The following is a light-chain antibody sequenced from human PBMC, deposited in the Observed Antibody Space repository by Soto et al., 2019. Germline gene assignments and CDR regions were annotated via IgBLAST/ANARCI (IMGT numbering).Light chain of an antibody. Sequence: QSVLTQPASVSGSPGQSITISCTGTSSDVGSYNYVSWYQQHPGKAPKLMIYDVSNRPSGVSNRFSGSKSGNTASLTISGLQAEHEADYYCSSYTSSSSYVFGTGTKLTVL. J-gene: IGLJ1*01. V-gene: IGLV2-14*01. CDR2: DVS. CDR1: SSDVGSYNY. CDR3: SSYTSSSSYV.